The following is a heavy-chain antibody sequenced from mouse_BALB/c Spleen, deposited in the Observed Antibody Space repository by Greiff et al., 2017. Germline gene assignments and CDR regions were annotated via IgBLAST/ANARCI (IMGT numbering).Heavy chain of an antibody. CDR1: GYTFTRYT. CDR3: AGNYYGSKAMDY. CDR2: INPSSGYT. Sequence: QVPLQQSGAELARPGASVKMSCKVSGYTFTRYTMHWVKQRPGQGLEWIGYINPSSGYTNYNQKFKDKATLTADKSSSTAYMQLSSLTSEDSAVYYCAGNYYGSKAMDYWGQGTSVTVSS. D-gene: IGHD1-1*01. J-gene: IGHJ4*01. V-gene: IGHV1-4*01.